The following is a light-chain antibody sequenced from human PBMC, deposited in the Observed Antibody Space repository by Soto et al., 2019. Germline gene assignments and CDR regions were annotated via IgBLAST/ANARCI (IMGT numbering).Light chain of an antibody. Sequence: EIVLTQSPATLSFYPGEIATLSCRASQSVSSSYLAWYQQKPGQAPRLLIYGASSRATGIPDRFSGSGSGTDFTLTISRLETEDFAVYYCQQYGSSPAFGGGTKVDIK. V-gene: IGKV3-20*01. J-gene: IGKJ4*01. CDR3: QQYGSSPA. CDR2: GAS. CDR1: QSVSSSY.